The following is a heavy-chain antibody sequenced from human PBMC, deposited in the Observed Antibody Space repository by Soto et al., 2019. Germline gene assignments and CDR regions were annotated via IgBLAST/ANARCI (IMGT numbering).Heavy chain of an antibody. J-gene: IGHJ4*02. V-gene: IGHV3-23*01. CDR1: GFTFSSYA. CDR2: ISGSGGST. Sequence: EVQLLESGGGLVQPGGSLRLSCVVSGFTFSSYAMSWVRQAPGKGLEWVSGISGSGGSTYYADSVKGRFTISRDNSKNTLYLQMNGLRAENTAVYYCAKEKFEAGTFDYWGQGTLVTVSS. CDR3: AKEKFEAGTFDY. D-gene: IGHD6-19*01.